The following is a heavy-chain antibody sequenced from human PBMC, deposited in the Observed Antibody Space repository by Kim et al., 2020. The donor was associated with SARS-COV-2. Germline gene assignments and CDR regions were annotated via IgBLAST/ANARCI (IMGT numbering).Heavy chain of an antibody. J-gene: IGHJ4*02. CDR3: VKNGFIVGATTDY. V-gene: IGHV3-64D*06. D-gene: IGHD1-26*01. Sequence: YADSVKGRFTISRDNSKNTLYLQMSSLRAEDTAVYYCVKNGFIVGATTDYWGQGTLVTVSS.